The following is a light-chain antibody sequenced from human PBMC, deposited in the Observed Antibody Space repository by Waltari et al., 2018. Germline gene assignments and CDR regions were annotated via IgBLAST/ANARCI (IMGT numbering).Light chain of an antibody. CDR3: QQYNNWPPYT. Sequence: EILMTLLPATLSVSPRERPSLSCRASQSVSNNVAWYQQKPGQAPRLLIYGASIRATGIPVRFSGSGSGTEFTLTISSLQSEDFAVYYCQQYNNWPPYTFGRGTKLEIK. CDR2: GAS. CDR1: QSVSNN. V-gene: IGKV3-15*01. J-gene: IGKJ2*01.